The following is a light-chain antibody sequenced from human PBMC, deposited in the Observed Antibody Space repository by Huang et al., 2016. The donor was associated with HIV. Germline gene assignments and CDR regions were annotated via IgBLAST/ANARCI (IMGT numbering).Light chain of an antibody. V-gene: IGKV1-5*03. CDR2: TTS. J-gene: IGKJ1*01. CDR3: QQYNSYSRT. CDR1: ESISSR. Sequence: DIQMTQSPSTLSASVGDRVTITCRASESISSRLAWYQQKPGKAPNLLIYTTSSLESGVPSRFSGSGSGTEFTLTINSLQPDDFATYYCQQYNSYSRTFGQGTKVEIK.